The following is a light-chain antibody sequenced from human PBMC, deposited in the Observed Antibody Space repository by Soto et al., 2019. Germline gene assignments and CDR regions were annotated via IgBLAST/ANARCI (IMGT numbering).Light chain of an antibody. V-gene: IGKV3-11*01. CDR3: QQRSDWPRIT. J-gene: IGKJ5*01. CDR1: QSVSSNY. CDR2: NAS. Sequence: EIVLSQSPGTLSLSPGERATLSCRASQSVSSNYLAWYQQKPGQAPRHLIYNASNRATGIPARFSGSGSGTDFTLTISSLEPEDFAVYYCQQRSDWPRITFGQGTRLEIK.